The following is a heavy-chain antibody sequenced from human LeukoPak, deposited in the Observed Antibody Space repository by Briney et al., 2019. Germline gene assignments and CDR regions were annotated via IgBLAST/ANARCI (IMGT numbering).Heavy chain of an antibody. D-gene: IGHD5-24*01. J-gene: IGHJ4*02. CDR2: IYINAGTT. CDR3: ARDGSNFYFDY. Sequence: PGGSLRLSCAASGFIVSNNHMNWVRQTPGKGLEWVSIIYINAGTTHYADSVKGRFIISRDNSMNTVYLEMNNLRADDSAVYYCARDGSNFYFDYWGQGALVTVSS. V-gene: IGHV3-66*01. CDR1: GFIVSNNH.